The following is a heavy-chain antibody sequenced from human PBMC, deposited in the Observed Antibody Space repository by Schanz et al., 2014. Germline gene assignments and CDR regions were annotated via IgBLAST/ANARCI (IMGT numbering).Heavy chain of an antibody. Sequence: EVQLLESGGGLVPPGGSLRLSCAASGFNFSDYAMCWVRQAPGKGLEWVSAISGGGGTTYYTDSVKGRFTISRDNAKNSLFLQMNSLRAEDTAVYYCARDFLLEQLGYSHYYYAMDVWGQGTTVTVSS. D-gene: IGHD2-15*01. CDR2: ISGGGGTT. CDR1: GFNFSDYA. CDR3: ARDFLLEQLGYSHYYYAMDV. J-gene: IGHJ6*02. V-gene: IGHV3-23*01.